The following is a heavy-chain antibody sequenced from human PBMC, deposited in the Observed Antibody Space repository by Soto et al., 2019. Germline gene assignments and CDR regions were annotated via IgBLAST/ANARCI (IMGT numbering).Heavy chain of an antibody. CDR1: GFSFSSYA. V-gene: IGHV3-23*01. D-gene: IGHD6-6*01. CDR2: ISGSDSST. Sequence: EVQLLESGGGLVQPGGSLRLSCAASGFSFSSYAMNWVRQAPGKGLECVSAISGSDSSTYYADSVEGRFTISRDNSKNTLYLQMNSLRAEDTAVYYGARVLCCSSSCLYYFYGMDVCGQGTTVSVSS. CDR3: ARVLCCSSSCLYYFYGMDV. J-gene: IGHJ6*02.